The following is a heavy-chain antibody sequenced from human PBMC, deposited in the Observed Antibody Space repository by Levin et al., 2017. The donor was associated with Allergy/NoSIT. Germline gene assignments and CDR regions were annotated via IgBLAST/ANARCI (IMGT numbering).Heavy chain of an antibody. J-gene: IGHJ4*02. CDR1: GASISGYY. V-gene: IGHV4-59*01. Sequence: ESLKISCTVSGASISGYYWSWIRQPPGRGLEWVGYIYYSGTTDCNPSLKSRVTISVDTSKNQFSLKLSSVTAADTAVYYCARYYCNGGTCYHFDYWGQGTLVTVSS. D-gene: IGHD2-15*01. CDR3: ARYYCNGGTCYHFDY. CDR2: IYYSGTT.